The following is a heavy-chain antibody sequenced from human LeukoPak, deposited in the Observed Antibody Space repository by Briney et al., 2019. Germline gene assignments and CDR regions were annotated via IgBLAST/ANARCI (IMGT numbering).Heavy chain of an antibody. J-gene: IGHJ4*02. Sequence: SETLSLTCTVSGGSISSYYWSRIRQPPGKGLEWIGYIYYSGSTNYNPSLKSRVTISVDSSRNQFSLKLRSVTAADTAVYFCARTRRPFRSSNSRYFDNWGQGTLVTVSS. CDR1: GGSISSYY. CDR2: IYYSGST. V-gene: IGHV4-59*08. CDR3: ARTRRPFRSSNSRYFDN. D-gene: IGHD2-2*01.